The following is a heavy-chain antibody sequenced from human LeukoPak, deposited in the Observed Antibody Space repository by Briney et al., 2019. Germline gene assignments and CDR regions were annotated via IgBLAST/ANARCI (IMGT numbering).Heavy chain of an antibody. Sequence: SETLSLTCAVYGGSFSGYYWSWIRQPPGKGLEWIGEINHSGSTNYNPSLKSRVTILVDTSKNQFSLKLSSVTAADTAVYYCARDALHRGYSNYGGLGYYMDVWGKGTTVTVSS. V-gene: IGHV4-34*01. J-gene: IGHJ6*03. CDR1: GGSFSGYY. CDR3: ARDALHRGYSNYGGLGYYMDV. CDR2: INHSGST. D-gene: IGHD4-11*01.